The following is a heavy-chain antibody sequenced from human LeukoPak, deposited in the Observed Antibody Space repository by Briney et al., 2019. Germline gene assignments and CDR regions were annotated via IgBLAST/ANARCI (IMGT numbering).Heavy chain of an antibody. J-gene: IGHJ4*03. D-gene: IGHD5-24*01. Sequence: SETLSLTCAVYDGSFSRYYWSWIRQSPGKGLEWIAEIDHRGDTNYHPSVKSRVTISVDTSKNQFSLKVRSLSAADTAVYYCARGATISETGYFDFWGQGTLVTVSS. V-gene: IGHV4-34*01. CDR2: IDHRGDT. CDR3: ARGATISETGYFDF. CDR1: DGSFSRYY.